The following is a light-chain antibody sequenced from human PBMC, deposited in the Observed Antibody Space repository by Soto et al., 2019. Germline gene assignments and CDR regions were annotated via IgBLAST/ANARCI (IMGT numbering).Light chain of an antibody. J-gene: IGLJ2*01. CDR3: AAWDDSLNGRV. CDR2: SNN. Sequence: QLVLTQPPSASGTPGQRVTISCSGSSSNIGSNSVHWYQQLPGTAPKLLIYSNNQRPSGVPDRFSGSKSGTSASLAISGLQSEDEGDYYCAAWDDSLNGRVFGGGTKLTVL. V-gene: IGLV1-44*01. CDR1: SSNIGSNS.